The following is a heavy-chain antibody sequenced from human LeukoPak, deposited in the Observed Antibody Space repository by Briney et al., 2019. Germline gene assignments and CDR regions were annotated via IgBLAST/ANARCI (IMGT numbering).Heavy chain of an antibody. J-gene: IGHJ6*02. CDR3: ARDQNFDDSAADV. CDR2: ISAYNGNI. Sequence: ASVKVSCQASGYTFTTYGISWVRQAPGQGLEWLGWISAYNGNINYAQKLHARATMTTDTSTSPASMELRRLRFDAPAAYYCARDQNFDDSAADVWGRETTVTISS. CDR1: GYTFTTYG. V-gene: IGHV1-18*01. D-gene: IGHD3-22*01.